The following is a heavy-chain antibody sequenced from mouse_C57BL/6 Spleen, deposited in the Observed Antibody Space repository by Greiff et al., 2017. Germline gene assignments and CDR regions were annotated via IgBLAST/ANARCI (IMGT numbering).Heavy chain of an antibody. J-gene: IGHJ2*01. D-gene: IGHD4-1*01. Sequence: VQLQQPGAELVKPGASVKLSCKASGYTFTSYWMHWVKQRPGQGLEWIGMIHHNSGSTNYNEKFKSKATLTVDKSSSTAYMQLSSLTSEDSAVYYGARRSNWDYFDYWGQGTTRTVSS. CDR2: IHHNSGST. CDR3: ARRSNWDYFDY. V-gene: IGHV1-64*01. CDR1: GYTFTSYW.